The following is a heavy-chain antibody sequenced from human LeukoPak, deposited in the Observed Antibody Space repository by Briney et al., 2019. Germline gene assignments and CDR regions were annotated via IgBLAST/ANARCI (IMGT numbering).Heavy chain of an antibody. Sequence: HPGRSLRLSCAASGFTFSRYGMHWVRQAPGKGLEWVAVISYDGSNKYYADSVKGRFTISRDNSKNTLYLQMNSLRTEDTAVYYCANPNYYDSSGYYSDDYWGQGTLVTVSS. CDR3: ANPNYYDSSGYYSDDY. V-gene: IGHV3-30*18. CDR1: GFTFSRYG. CDR2: ISYDGSNK. D-gene: IGHD3-22*01. J-gene: IGHJ4*02.